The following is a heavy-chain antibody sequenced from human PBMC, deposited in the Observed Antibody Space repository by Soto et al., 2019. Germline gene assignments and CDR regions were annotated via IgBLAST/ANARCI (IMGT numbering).Heavy chain of an antibody. D-gene: IGHD3-22*01. V-gene: IGHV1-2*02. CDR2: INPKSGGT. CDR1: GDTFTANF. CDR3: AKSTLIVVVLHEFDY. Sequence: ASVKVSCKASGDTFTANFLHWVRQAPGQQFEWMGWINPKSGGTKYPQNFQGRVTMTRDTSLSTVYMTLSGLTSDDTAVYYCAKSTLIVVVLHEFDYWGQGTLVTVSS. J-gene: IGHJ4*02.